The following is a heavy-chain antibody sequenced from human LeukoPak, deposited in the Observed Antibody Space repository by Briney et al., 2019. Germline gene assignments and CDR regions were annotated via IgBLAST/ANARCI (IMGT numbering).Heavy chain of an antibody. D-gene: IGHD3/OR15-3a*01. CDR3: ARGGLPRENWFDP. J-gene: IGHJ5*02. V-gene: IGHV4-4*07. CDR1: DGSISTYY. Sequence: SETLSLICTVSDGSISTYYWSWIRQPAGKGLEWIGRIYTTGSTNYNPSLKSRVTMSVDTSKNQFSLKLTSVTAADTAVYYCARGGLPRENWFDPWGQGTLVTVSS. CDR2: IYTTGST.